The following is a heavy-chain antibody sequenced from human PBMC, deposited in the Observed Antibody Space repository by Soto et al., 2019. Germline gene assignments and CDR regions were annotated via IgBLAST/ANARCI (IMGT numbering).Heavy chain of an antibody. J-gene: IGHJ6*02. CDR1: GYSFTIYW. Sequence: PGESLKIYCKGSGYSFTIYWISWVRQMPGKGLEWMGRIDPSDSYTNYSPSFQGHVTISADKSISTAYLQWSSLKASDTAMYYCARGTVVVPAAIGGYYYYGMDVWGQGTTVTVSS. CDR3: ARGTVVVPAAIGGYYYYGMDV. CDR2: IDPSDSYT. V-gene: IGHV5-10-1*01. D-gene: IGHD2-2*02.